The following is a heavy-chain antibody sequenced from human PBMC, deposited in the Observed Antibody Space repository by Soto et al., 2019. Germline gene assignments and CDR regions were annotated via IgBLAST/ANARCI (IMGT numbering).Heavy chain of an antibody. V-gene: IGHV4-31*03. D-gene: IGHD6-6*01. J-gene: IGHJ6*03. CDR3: ARDSSTAPRGYMDV. CDR1: GGSISSGGYY. CDR2: IYYSGST. Sequence: SETLSLTCTVSGGSISSGGYYWSWIRQHPGKGLEWIGYIYYSGSTYYNPSLKSRVTISVDTSKNQFSLKLSSVTAADTAVYYCARDSSTAPRGYMDVWGKGTTVTVSS.